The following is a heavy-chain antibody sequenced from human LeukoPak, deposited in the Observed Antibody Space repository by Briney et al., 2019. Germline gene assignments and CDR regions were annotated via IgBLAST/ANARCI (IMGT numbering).Heavy chain of an antibody. Sequence: SETLSLTCAVYGGSFSGYFWSWIRQPPGKGLEWIGEINHSGSTNYNPSLRSRVTISVDTSKNQFSLKLSSVTAADTAVYYCARDLYSYNLDAEYWGQGTLVTVSS. CDR1: GGSFSGYF. CDR3: ARDLYSYNLDAEY. V-gene: IGHV4-34*01. D-gene: IGHD5-18*01. J-gene: IGHJ4*02. CDR2: INHSGST.